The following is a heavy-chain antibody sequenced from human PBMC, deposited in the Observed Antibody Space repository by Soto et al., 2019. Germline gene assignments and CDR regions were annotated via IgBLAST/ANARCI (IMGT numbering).Heavy chain of an antibody. CDR3: ARGIGIDVTEGTGDDY. CDR2: ISAYTGLA. Sequence: QVQLVQSGAEMKKPGASVKVSCQTSGYTFANYGVTWVRQAPGQGLEWVGWISAYTGLAYNAQRFQDRDILTTDATTKTAYTELRSLRSDETAEYFWARGIGIDVTEGTGDDYWGQCTLVTVSS. V-gene: IGHV1-18*04. CDR1: GYTFANYG. J-gene: IGHJ4*02. D-gene: IGHD1-1*01.